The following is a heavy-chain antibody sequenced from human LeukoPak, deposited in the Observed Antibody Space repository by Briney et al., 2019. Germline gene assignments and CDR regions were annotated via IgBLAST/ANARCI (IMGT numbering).Heavy chain of an antibody. V-gene: IGHV1-24*01. J-gene: IGHJ4*02. CDR2: FDPEDGET. CDR1: GYTLTELS. Sequence: GASVKVSCKVSGYTLTELSMHWVRQAPGKGLEWMGGFDPEDGETIYAQKFQGRVTMTEDTSTDTAYMELSSLRSEDTAVYYCATALAAAGRRGCDYWGQGTLVTVSS. D-gene: IGHD6-13*01. CDR3: ATALAAAGRRGCDY.